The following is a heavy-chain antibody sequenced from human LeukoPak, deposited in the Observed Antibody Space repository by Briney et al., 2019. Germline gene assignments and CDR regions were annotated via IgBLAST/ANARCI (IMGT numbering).Heavy chain of an antibody. CDR1: GFTFSGYA. J-gene: IGHJ4*02. V-gene: IGHV3-23*01. Sequence: GGTLRLSCAASGFTFSGYAMSWVRQAPGKGLEWVSAMSSSDDGRYYAASVRGRFTISRDTSRSTLYLQMDSLRAEDAAVYYCAKAPVTSCRGAFCYPFDYWGQGTLVTVSS. D-gene: IGHD2-15*01. CDR3: AKAPVTSCRGAFCYPFDY. CDR2: MSSSDDGR.